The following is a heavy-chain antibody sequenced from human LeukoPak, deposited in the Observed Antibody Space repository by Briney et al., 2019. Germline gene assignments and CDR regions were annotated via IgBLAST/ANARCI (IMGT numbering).Heavy chain of an antibody. CDR2: ISYTGNT. CDR1: GGSISSYS. CDR3: ARDSGNYGGDWFDP. V-gene: IGHV4-59*01. J-gene: IGHJ5*02. D-gene: IGHD1-26*01. Sequence: PSETLSLTCTVSGGSISSYSWTWIRQAPGKGLEWIGNISYTGNTNYNPSLKSRVTMSVDTSKNQFSLNLSAVTAADTALYCCARDSGNYGGDWFDPWGQGTLVTVSS.